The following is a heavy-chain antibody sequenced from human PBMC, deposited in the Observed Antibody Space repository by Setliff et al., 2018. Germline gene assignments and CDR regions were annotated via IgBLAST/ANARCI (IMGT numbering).Heavy chain of an antibody. Sequence: EGSRRLSCAASGFTFSNAWVRWVRQAPGKGLEWVGPIKSKTDGGTTDYSAPVKGRFTSSRDDSKNTLYLQMNSLKAEDTAVYYCTTDRGRFAVVIAIGRYWGQGTLVTVSS. V-gene: IGHV3-15*01. CDR1: GFTFSNAW. CDR3: TTDRGRFAVVIAIGRY. D-gene: IGHD2-21*01. J-gene: IGHJ4*02. CDR2: IKSKTDGGTT.